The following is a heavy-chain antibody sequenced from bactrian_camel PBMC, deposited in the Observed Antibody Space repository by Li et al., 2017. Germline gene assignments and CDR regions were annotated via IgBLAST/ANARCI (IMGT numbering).Heavy chain of an antibody. J-gene: IGHJ4*01. V-gene: IGHV3S55*01. CDR2: IDLDGRT. CDR1: GRPVSVSRYS. D-gene: IGHD5*01. Sequence: HVQLVESGGGSVQAGGSLRLSCAASGRPVSVSRYSMAWFRQAAGKEREGVANIDLDGRTTYADSVEGRFTISQVKDKNALVLQMNDLKSVDTAMYYCAADTRRTIGCTSVYGANRPGYWGQGTQVTVS. CDR3: AADTRRTIGCTSVYGANRPGY.